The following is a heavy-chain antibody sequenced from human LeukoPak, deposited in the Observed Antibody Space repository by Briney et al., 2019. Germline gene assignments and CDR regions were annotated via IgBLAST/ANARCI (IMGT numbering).Heavy chain of an antibody. V-gene: IGHV1-2*02. CDR1: GYTFTGYY. Sequence: ASVKVSCKASGYTFTGYYMHWVRQAPGQGLEWMGWISPNSGGTNYAQKFQGRVTMTRDTSISTAYMELSRLRSDDTAVYYCARCSGSPISGSYYRYFDYWGQGTLVTVSS. D-gene: IGHD1-26*01. CDR3: ARCSGSPISGSYYRYFDY. J-gene: IGHJ4*02. CDR2: ISPNSGGT.